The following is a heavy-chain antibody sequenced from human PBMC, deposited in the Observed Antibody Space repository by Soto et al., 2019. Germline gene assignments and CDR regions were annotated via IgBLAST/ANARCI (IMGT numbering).Heavy chain of an antibody. D-gene: IGHD4-17*01. Sequence: QEQLVESGGGVVQPGASLRLSCRASRFAFSRYGIHWVRQTPGEGLEWVAVIWFDGGNRYYADSVRGRCTISRDNSDYMDYLRMNSLRAEDTAVYYCGRASDMTTVAGGGMDGWGQGTTVTVSS. J-gene: IGHJ6*02. V-gene: IGHV3-33*01. CDR2: IWFDGGNR. CDR1: RFAFSRYG. CDR3: GRASDMTTVAGGGMDG.